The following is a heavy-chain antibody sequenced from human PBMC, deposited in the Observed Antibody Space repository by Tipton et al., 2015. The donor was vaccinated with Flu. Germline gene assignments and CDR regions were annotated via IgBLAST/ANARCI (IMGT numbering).Heavy chain of an antibody. D-gene: IGHD3-22*01. V-gene: IGHV3-21*01. J-gene: IGHJ4*02. CDR2: ISSSSSYI. CDR3: ARGPHTYYYDSSGYPLPVNY. Sequence: SLRLSCAASGFTFSSYSMNWDRQAPGKGLDWVSSISSSSSYIYYADSVKGRFTISRHNAKNSLYLQMNSLRAEDTAVYYCARGPHTYYYDSSGYPLPVNYWGQGTLVTVSS. CDR1: GFTFSSYS.